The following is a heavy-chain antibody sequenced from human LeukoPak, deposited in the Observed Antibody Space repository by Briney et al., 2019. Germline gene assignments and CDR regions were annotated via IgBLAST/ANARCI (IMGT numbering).Heavy chain of an antibody. CDR3: ARGHYSNLFDY. D-gene: IGHD4-11*01. CDR1: GGSFSGYY. Sequence: SETLSLTCAVYGGSFSGYYWSWIRQPPGKGLEWIGEINHSGSTNYNPSLKSRVTISVDTSKNQFSLKLGSVTAADTAVYYCARGHYSNLFDYWGQGTLVTVSS. J-gene: IGHJ4*02. CDR2: INHSGST. V-gene: IGHV4-34*01.